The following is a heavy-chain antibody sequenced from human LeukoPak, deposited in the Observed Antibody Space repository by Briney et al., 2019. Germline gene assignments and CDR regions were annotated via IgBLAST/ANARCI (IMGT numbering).Heavy chain of an antibody. CDR3: ASWDWFDP. V-gene: IGHV3-48*04. Sequence: GGSLRLACAAPGFTLSSYSMNWVRQAPGKGLEWVSYISTDSSTIFYADSVKGRFTISRDNAKNSLFLQMNSLRVEDTAVYYCASWDWFDPWGQGTLVTVSS. CDR2: ISTDSSTI. D-gene: IGHD1-26*01. CDR1: GFTLSSYS. J-gene: IGHJ5*02.